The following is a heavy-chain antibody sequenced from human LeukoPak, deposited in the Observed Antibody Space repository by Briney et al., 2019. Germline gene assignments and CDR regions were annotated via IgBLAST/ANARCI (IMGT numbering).Heavy chain of an antibody. D-gene: IGHD6-13*01. CDR3: AREELVIAAFDY. V-gene: IGHV3-30-3*01. Sequence: RPGGSLRLSCAASGFTFSNYDMNWVRQAPGKGLEWVAVISYDGSNKYYADSVKGRFTISRDNSKNTLYLQMNSLRAEDTAVYYCAREELVIAAFDYWGQGTLVTVSS. CDR2: ISYDGSNK. J-gene: IGHJ4*02. CDR1: GFTFSNYD.